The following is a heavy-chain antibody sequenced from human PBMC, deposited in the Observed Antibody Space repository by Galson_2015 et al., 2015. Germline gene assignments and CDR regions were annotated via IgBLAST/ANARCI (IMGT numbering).Heavy chain of an antibody. CDR1: GFTFSSYS. D-gene: IGHD3-16*02. J-gene: IGHJ4*01. CDR2: ISGSGDNT. Sequence: SLRLSCAASGFTFSSYSMSWVRQAPGKGLEWVSAISGSGDNTYYADSVKGRFTISRDNSKNTLYVQMNSLRAEDTAVYYCAKVRIRSGPRLFDYSGHGTLVTVSS. V-gene: IGHV3-23*01. CDR3: AKVRIRSGPRLFDY.